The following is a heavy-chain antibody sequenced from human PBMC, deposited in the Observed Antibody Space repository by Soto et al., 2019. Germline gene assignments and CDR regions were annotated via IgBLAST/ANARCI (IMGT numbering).Heavy chain of an antibody. D-gene: IGHD3-10*01. J-gene: IGHJ4*02. V-gene: IGHV2-5*01. CDR2: IYWNDDK. CDR1: GFSLSTSGVG. Sequence: QITLKESGPTLVKPTQTLTLTCTFSGFSLSTSGVGVGCIRQPPGNALEWLALIYWNDDKRYSPSLKSSLTITKDTYKNQEVRTMTNMDPVDTATYYCAHRLCYSGSGSSFYFWGQGPLVTLSS. CDR3: AHRLCYSGSGSSFYF.